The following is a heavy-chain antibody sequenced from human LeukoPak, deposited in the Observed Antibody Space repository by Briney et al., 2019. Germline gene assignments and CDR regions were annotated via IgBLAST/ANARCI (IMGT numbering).Heavy chain of an antibody. J-gene: IGHJ4*02. CDR2: TNPNSGYT. V-gene: IGHV1-8*01. CDR3: ARSSRGGYGNFDY. Sequence: ASVKASCKASGYTFTSYDIHWVRQATGQGLEWMGWTNPNSGYTGYAQRFQDRVTMTRNTPISTAYMELSSLTSEDTAVYYCARSSRGGYGNFDYWGQGTLVTVSS. CDR1: GYTFTSYD. D-gene: IGHD5-12*01.